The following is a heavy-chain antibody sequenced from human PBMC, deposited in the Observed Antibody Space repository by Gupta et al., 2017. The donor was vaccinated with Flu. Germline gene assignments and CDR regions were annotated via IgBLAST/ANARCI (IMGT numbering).Heavy chain of an antibody. J-gene: IGHJ4*02. Sequence: QVQLVQSGPEVKKPGASVKVSCKASGYTFTSYDINWVRQATGQGLEWMGWMNPNSGNTGYAQKFQGRVTMTRNTSISTAYMELSSLRSEDTAVYYCARVRWEKQRAVGYYFDYWGQGTLVTVSS. CDR1: GYTFTSYD. V-gene: IGHV1-8*01. CDR2: MNPNSGNT. D-gene: IGHD1-26*01. CDR3: ARVRWEKQRAVGYYFDY.